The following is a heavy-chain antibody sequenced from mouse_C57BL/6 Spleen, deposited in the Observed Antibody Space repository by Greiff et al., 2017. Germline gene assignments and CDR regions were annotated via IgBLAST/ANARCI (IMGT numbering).Heavy chain of an antibody. CDR3: ARGGVITTVVARYFDV. Sequence: VQLQQPGAELVKPGASVKLSCKASGYTFTSYWMHWVKQRPGRGLAWIGRIDPNSGGTKYNEKVKSKATLTVDKPSSTAYMQLSSLTSEDSAVYYCARGGVITTVVARYFDVWGTGTTVTVSS. D-gene: IGHD1-1*01. J-gene: IGHJ1*03. CDR2: IDPNSGGT. V-gene: IGHV1-72*01. CDR1: GYTFTSYW.